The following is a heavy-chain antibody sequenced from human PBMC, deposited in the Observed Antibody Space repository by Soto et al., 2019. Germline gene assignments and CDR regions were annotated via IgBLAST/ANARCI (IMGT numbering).Heavy chain of an antibody. CDR1: GGSVSNKTYY. CDR2: VYYSGTT. J-gene: IGHJ6*02. CDR3: ARVSAFGPGRMDV. V-gene: IGHV4-61*01. Sequence: SETLSLTCSVSGGSVSNKTYYWSWIRQPPGKRLEWIGYVYYSGTTNYNPSLKSRVTISVDLSKNQFSLKLSSVTAADTAVYYCARVSAFGPGRMDVWGQGTTVTVSS. D-gene: IGHD3-3*01.